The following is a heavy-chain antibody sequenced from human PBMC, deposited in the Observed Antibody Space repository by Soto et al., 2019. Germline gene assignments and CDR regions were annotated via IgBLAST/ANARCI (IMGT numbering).Heavy chain of an antibody. CDR3: ARPYYFGSERLYWYFDL. Sequence: QITLKESGPTLVKPTQTLTLTCTFSGFSLSTSGVGVGWIRQPPGKALEWLALIYWDDDKRYSPSLKSRLTITKDTSKNQVVLTMTNMDTVDTATYYCARPYYFGSERLYWYFDLWGRGTLVTVSS. D-gene: IGHD3-10*01. CDR1: GFSLSTSGVG. V-gene: IGHV2-5*02. J-gene: IGHJ2*01. CDR2: IYWDDDK.